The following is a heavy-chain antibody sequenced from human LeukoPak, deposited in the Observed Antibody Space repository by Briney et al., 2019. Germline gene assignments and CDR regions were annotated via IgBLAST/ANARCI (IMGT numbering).Heavy chain of an antibody. Sequence: SQTLSLTCAISGDSVSSNSAAWNWIRQSPSRGLECLGRTYYRSKWYNHYAVSVKRRITNNPDTSKNQFSLQLNSVTPEDTAVYYCARGGGESYYYYYYYMDVWGKGTTVTVSS. D-gene: IGHD3-10*01. CDR1: GDSVSSNSAA. CDR3: ARGGGESYYYYYYYMDV. CDR2: TYYRSKWYN. J-gene: IGHJ6*03. V-gene: IGHV6-1*01.